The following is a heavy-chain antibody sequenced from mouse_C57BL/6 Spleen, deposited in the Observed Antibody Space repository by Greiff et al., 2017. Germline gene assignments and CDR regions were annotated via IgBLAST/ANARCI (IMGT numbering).Heavy chain of an antibody. CDR1: GYTFTSYW. CDR3: ARGYDGGYYAMDY. J-gene: IGHJ4*01. V-gene: IGHV1-7*01. CDR2: INPSSGYT. Sequence: VQGVESGAELAKPGASVKLSCKASGYTFTSYWMHWVKQRPGQGLEWIGYINPSSGYTKYNQKFKDKATLTADKSSSTAYMQLSSLTYEDSAVYYCARGYDGGYYAMDYWGQGTSVTVSS. D-gene: IGHD2-3*01.